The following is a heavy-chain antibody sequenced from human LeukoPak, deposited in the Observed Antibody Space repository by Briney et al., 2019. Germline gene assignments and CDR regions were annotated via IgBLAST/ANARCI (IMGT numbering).Heavy chain of an antibody. CDR2: VSSSSTYI. V-gene: IGHV3-21*01. CDR3: ARSLPGVGGYFDY. CDR1: GFTFSSYS. J-gene: IGHJ4*02. D-gene: IGHD2-15*01. Sequence: GGSLRLSCAASGFTFSSYSMDWVRQAPGKGLEWVSFVSSSSTYIYYADSVRGRFTISRGNAKNSLYLQMNSLRAEDTAVYYCARSLPGVGGYFDYWGQGTLVTVSS.